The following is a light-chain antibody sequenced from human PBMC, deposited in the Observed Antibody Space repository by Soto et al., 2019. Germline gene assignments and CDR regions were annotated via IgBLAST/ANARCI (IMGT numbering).Light chain of an antibody. V-gene: IGLV2-8*01. CDR3: SSYAGSNNIWV. CDR2: EVS. J-gene: IGLJ3*02. Sequence: QSALTQPPSASGSPGQSVTISCTGTSSDVGGYNYVSWYQQHPGKAPKLMIYEVSKRPSGVPDRFSGSKSGNTASLTVSGLQAEDEADYYRSSYAGSNNIWVFGGGTKVTVL. CDR1: SSDVGGYNY.